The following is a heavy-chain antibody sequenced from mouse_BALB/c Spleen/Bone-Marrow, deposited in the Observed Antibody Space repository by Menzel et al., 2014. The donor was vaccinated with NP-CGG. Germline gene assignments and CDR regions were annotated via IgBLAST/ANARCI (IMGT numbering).Heavy chain of an antibody. CDR3: ARARPYDFYAMDY. CDR2: ISDGVSYA. J-gene: IGHJ4*01. D-gene: IGHD2-13*01. V-gene: IGHV5-4*02. CDR1: GFTFSDYY. Sequence: EVKLMESGGGLVKPGGSLKLSCAASGFTFSDYYMFWVRQTPEKRLEWVATISDGVSYAYYPDSVKGRFTISRDNARNNLYLQMSSLKSEDTARYYCARARPYDFYAMDYGGQGTSVTVSS.